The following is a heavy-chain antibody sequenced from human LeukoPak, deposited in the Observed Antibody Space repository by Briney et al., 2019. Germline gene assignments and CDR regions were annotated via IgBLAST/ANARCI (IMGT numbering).Heavy chain of an antibody. CDR3: AKDIFTMVRGVVDY. J-gene: IGHJ4*02. CDR2: ISWNSGSI. Sequence: PGGSLRLSCAASGFTFDDYAMHWVRQAPGKGLEWVSGISWNSGSIGYADSVKGRFTISRDNAKNSLHLQMNSLRAEDTALYYCAKDIFTMVRGVVDYWGQGTLVTVSS. D-gene: IGHD3-10*01. CDR1: GFTFDDYA. V-gene: IGHV3-9*01.